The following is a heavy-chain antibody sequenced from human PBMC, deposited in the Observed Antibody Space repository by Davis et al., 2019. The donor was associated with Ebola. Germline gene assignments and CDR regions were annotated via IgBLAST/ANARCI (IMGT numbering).Heavy chain of an antibody. CDR2: ISSSSSYI. CDR3: ARDGSYSSSWYYCGMDV. Sequence: GSLKISCRASGFTFNSFAMSWVRQAPGKGLEWVSSISSSSSYIYYADSVKGRFTISRDNAKNSLYLQMNSLRAEDTAVYYCARDGSYSSSWYYCGMDVWGQGTTVTVSS. D-gene: IGHD6-13*01. J-gene: IGHJ6*02. CDR1: GFTFNSFA. V-gene: IGHV3-21*01.